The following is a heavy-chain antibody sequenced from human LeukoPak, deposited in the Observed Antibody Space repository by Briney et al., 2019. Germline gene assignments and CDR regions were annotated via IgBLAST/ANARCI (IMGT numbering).Heavy chain of an antibody. CDR1: GFTFTTYW. D-gene: IGHD3-10*01. CDR2: IEHDGREI. Sequence: GGSLRLSCVVSGFTFTTYWMSWVRQTPRKGLEWVANIEHDGREIYYVDSVKGRFTISRDNAKNTLYLQMNSLRAEDTAVYYCARDLLWFGEPPLDYWSQGTLVTVSS. CDR3: ARDLLWFGEPPLDY. V-gene: IGHV3-7*01. J-gene: IGHJ4*02.